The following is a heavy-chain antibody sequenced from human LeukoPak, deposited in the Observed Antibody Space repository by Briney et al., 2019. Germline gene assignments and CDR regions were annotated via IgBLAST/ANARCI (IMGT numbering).Heavy chain of an antibody. CDR1: GFTFSSYA. V-gene: IGHV3-23*01. D-gene: IGHD2-8*01. J-gene: IGHJ4*02. Sequence: PGGSLRPSCAASGFTFSSYAMSWVRQAPGKGLEWVSAISGSGGSTYYADSVKGRFTISRDNSKNTLYLQMNSLRAEDTAVYYCAKSVSDLLKTPFDYWGQGTLVTVSS. CDR2: ISGSGGST. CDR3: AKSVSDLLKTPFDY.